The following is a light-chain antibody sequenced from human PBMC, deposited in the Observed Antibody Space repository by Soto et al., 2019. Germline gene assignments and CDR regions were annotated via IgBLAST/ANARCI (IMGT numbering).Light chain of an antibody. CDR1: SSDVGAYNY. CDR3: SSYTTSTTYV. CDR2: DVS. Sequence: QSVLTQPASVSGSPGQSITISCTGTSSDVGAYNYVSWYQHHPGKAPKLMIYDVSNRPLGVSNRFSGSKSGNTASLTIPGLQAEDEADYYCSSYTTSTTYVFGSGTKLTVL. V-gene: IGLV2-14*03. J-gene: IGLJ1*01.